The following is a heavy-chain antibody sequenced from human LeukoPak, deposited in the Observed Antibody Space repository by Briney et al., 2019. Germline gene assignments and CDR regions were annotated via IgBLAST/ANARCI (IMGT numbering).Heavy chain of an antibody. D-gene: IGHD1-7*01. CDR2: ISYDGSNK. V-gene: IGHV3-30*18. Sequence: GGSLRLSCAASGFTFSSYGMHWVRQAPGKGLEWVAVISYDGSNKYYADSVKGRFTISRDNSKNTLYLQMNSLRAEATAVYYCANTARTGTTTRHPYNWFDPWGQGTLVTVSS. J-gene: IGHJ5*02. CDR3: ANTARTGTTTRHPYNWFDP. CDR1: GFTFSSYG.